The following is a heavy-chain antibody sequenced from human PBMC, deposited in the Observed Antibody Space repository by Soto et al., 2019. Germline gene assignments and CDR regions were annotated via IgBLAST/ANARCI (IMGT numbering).Heavy chain of an antibody. J-gene: IGHJ3*02. CDR1: GYTFTSYG. CDR3: ARVGDPLLWFGELLSGAFDI. V-gene: IGHV1-18*01. D-gene: IGHD3-10*01. Sequence: ASLKVSCKASGYTFTSYGISWVRQAPGQGLEWMGWISAYNGNTNYAQKLQGRVTMTTDTSTSTAYMELRSLRSDDTAVYYCARVGDPLLWFGELLSGAFDIWGQGTMVTVSS. CDR2: ISAYNGNT.